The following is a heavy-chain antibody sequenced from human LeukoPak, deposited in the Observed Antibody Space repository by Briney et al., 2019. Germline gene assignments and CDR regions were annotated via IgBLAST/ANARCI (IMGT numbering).Heavy chain of an antibody. V-gene: IGHV4-59*01. J-gene: IGHJ6*02. CDR3: ARAVGLRYYYYYYGMDV. Sequence: GXIYYGGSTNYNPSLKSRVTISVDTSKNQFSLKLSSVTAADTAVYYCARAVGLRYYYYYYGMDVWGQGTTVTVSS. D-gene: IGHD5-12*01. CDR2: IYYGGST.